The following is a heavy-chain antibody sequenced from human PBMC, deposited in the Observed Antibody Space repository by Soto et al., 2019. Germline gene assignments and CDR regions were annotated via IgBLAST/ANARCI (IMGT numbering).Heavy chain of an antibody. J-gene: IGHJ4*02. CDR1: GGSISSYY. Sequence: QVQLQESGPGLVKPSETLSLTCTVSGGSISSYYWSWIRQPPGKGLEWIGYIYYSGSTNYNPSLKRRVTISVDTSKTQFSLKLSSVTAADTAVYYCARFPRGYSYGHFDYWGQGTLVTVSS. D-gene: IGHD5-18*01. V-gene: IGHV4-59*01. CDR3: ARFPRGYSYGHFDY. CDR2: IYYSGST.